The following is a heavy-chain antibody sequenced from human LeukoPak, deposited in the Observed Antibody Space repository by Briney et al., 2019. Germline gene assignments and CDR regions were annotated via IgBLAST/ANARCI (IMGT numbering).Heavy chain of an antibody. V-gene: IGHV3-43*01. Sequence: GGSLRLSCAASGFTFDDYTMHWVRQAPGKGLEWVSLISWDGGSTYYADSVKGRFAISRDNSKNSLYLQMNSLRTEDTALYYCAKGTKDGYKVDYWGQGTLVTVSS. CDR1: GFTFDDYT. CDR3: AKGTKDGYKVDY. J-gene: IGHJ4*02. D-gene: IGHD5-24*01. CDR2: ISWDGGST.